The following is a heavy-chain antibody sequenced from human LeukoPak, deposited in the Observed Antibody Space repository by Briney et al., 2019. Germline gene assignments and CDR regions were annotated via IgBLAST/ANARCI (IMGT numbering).Heavy chain of an antibody. J-gene: IGHJ4*02. V-gene: IGHV3-13*04. D-gene: IGHD6-19*01. CDR3: SRVGSSGWPNYFDS. CDR2: IGTSGDT. Sequence: GGSLRLSCAASGFTFSSYDMHWVRQATGQGLEWVSVIGTSGDTYYAGSVKGRFTISRENAKNSLYLQMNSLTAGDTAVYFCSRVGSSGWPNYFDSWGQGTLVTVSS. CDR1: GFTFSSYD.